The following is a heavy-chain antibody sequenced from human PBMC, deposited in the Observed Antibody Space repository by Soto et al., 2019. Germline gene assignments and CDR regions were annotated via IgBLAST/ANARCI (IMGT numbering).Heavy chain of an antibody. CDR3: ASLVVDNNWFAP. Sequence: ASVKVSWKASGYTFTSYAMHWVRQAPGQRLEWMGWINAGNGNTKYSQKFQGRVTITRDTSASTAYMELSSLRSEDTAVYYCASLVVDNNWFAPWGQGTLVTVSS. D-gene: IGHD2-15*01. CDR2: INAGNGNT. V-gene: IGHV1-3*01. CDR1: GYTFTSYA. J-gene: IGHJ5*02.